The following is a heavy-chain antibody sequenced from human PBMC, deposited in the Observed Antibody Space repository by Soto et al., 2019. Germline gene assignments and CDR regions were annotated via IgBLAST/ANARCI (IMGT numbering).Heavy chain of an antibody. D-gene: IGHD4-17*01. V-gene: IGHV1-46*01. CDR3: ARWTPGDYGDYEGLDY. Sequence: QVQLVQSGAEVKKPGASVKVSCKASGYTFTSYYMHWVRQAPGQGLEWMGIINPSGGSTSYAQKFQGRVTMTRDTSTSTVYMELSSLRSEDTAVYYCARWTPGDYGDYEGLDYWGQGTLVTVSS. CDR1: GYTFTSYY. CDR2: INPSGGST. J-gene: IGHJ4*02.